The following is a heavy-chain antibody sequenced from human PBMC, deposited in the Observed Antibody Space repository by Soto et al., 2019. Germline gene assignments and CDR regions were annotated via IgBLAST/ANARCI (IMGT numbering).Heavy chain of an antibody. CDR3: ARGTHGDYSYYYYYMDV. Sequence: SETLSLTCAVYGLSFSGYYWSWIRQPPGKGLEWIGEINHSGSTNYNPSLKSRVTISVDTSKNQFSLKLSSVTAADTAVYYCARGTHGDYSYYYYYMDVWGKGTTVTVSS. CDR1: GLSFSGYY. J-gene: IGHJ6*03. D-gene: IGHD4-4*01. V-gene: IGHV4-34*01. CDR2: INHSGST.